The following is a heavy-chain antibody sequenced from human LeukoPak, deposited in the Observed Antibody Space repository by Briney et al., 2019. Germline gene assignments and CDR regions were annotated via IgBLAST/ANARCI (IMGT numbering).Heavy chain of an antibody. CDR3: ARDIHYYGSGETTTGFVDF. D-gene: IGHD3-10*01. CDR2: IYYSGST. CDR1: GGSISSYY. Sequence: SETLSLTCTGSGGSISSYYWSWIRQPPGKGLEWIGYIYYSGSTNYNPSLKSRVTISVDTSKNQFSLKLSSVTAADTAVYYCARDIHYYGSGETTTGFVDFWGQGTLVTVSS. V-gene: IGHV4-59*01. J-gene: IGHJ4*02.